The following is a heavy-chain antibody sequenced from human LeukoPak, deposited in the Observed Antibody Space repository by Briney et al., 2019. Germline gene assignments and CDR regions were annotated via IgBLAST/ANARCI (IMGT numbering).Heavy chain of an antibody. V-gene: IGHV4-30-4*07. D-gene: IGHD5-12*01. J-gene: IGHJ4*02. CDR1: VGSISIGGYS. CDR3: ARARAIGDKLWLRTYYFDY. Sequence: SQTLSLTCAVSVGSISIGGYSWSWIRQPPGKGRDWIGYIYYSGSTYYSGSTHYKLSLKSRVTISVETSKNQFSLKLSSVTAADTAVYYCARARAIGDKLWLRTYYFDYWGQGTLVTVSS. CDR2: IYYSGSTYYSGST.